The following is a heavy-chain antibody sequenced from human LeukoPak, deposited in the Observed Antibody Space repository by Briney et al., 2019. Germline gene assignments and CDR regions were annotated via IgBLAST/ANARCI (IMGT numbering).Heavy chain of an antibody. J-gene: IGHJ5*02. CDR3: AGETLGGKFDP. V-gene: IGHV4-39*02. Sequence: SETLSLTCTVSGVSISSSSYYWGWTRQPPGKGLKWIGSIYYSGSTYYNPSLKSRVTISVDTSKNRFSLKLSSVTAADTAVYYCAGETLGGKFDPWGQGTLVTVSS. CDR2: IYYSGST. D-gene: IGHD7-27*01. CDR1: GVSISSSSYY.